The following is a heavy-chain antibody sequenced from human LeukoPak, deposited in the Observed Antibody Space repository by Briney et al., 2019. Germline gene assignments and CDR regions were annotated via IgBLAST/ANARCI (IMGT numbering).Heavy chain of an antibody. V-gene: IGHV4-59*01. CDR2: IYYSGST. CDR3: AIHYYDSSGYLYFDY. Sequence: SETLSLTCTVSGGSISSYYWSWIRQPPGKGLEWIGYIYYSGSTIYNPSLKSRVTISVDTSKNQFSLKLSSVTAADTAVYYCAIHYYDSSGYLYFDYWGQGTLVTVSS. D-gene: IGHD3-22*01. J-gene: IGHJ4*02. CDR1: GGSISSYY.